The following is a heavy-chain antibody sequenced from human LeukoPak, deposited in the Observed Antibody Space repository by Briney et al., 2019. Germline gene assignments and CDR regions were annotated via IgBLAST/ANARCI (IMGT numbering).Heavy chain of an antibody. CDR3: ARQNYSSGNNPITPLGFDP. J-gene: IGHJ5*02. CDR1: GFTFSTYT. V-gene: IGHV3-30-3*01. D-gene: IGHD3-10*01. Sequence: PGGSLRLSCAASGFTFSTYTMHWVRQAPGKGLEWVAVISYDGSNKYYADSVQGRFTISRDNSKNTLSVQMNSLRGDDTAVYFCARQNYSSGNNPITPLGFDPWGQGTLVTVSS. CDR2: ISYDGSNK.